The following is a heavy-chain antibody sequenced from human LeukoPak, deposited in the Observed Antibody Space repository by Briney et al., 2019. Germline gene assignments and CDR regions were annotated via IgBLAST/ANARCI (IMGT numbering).Heavy chain of an antibody. CDR2: ISGSGGST. CDR3: AKGLIAAAGTDYYGMDV. Sequence: GGSLRLSCAASGFTFSSYAMSWVRQAPGKGLEWVSAISGSGGSTYYADSVKGRFTISRDNSKNTLYLQMNSLRAEDTAVYYCAKGLIAAAGTDYYGMDVWGQGTTVTVSS. J-gene: IGHJ6*02. V-gene: IGHV3-23*01. D-gene: IGHD6-13*01. CDR1: GFTFSSYA.